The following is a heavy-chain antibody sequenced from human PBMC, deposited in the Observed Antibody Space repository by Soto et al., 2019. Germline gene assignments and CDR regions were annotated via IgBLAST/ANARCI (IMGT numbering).Heavy chain of an antibody. CDR3: ARDLAKGGGSAGFDY. D-gene: IGHD1-26*01. CDR2: INTYNGNT. J-gene: IGHJ4*02. CDR1: GYTFTSYG. V-gene: IGHV1-18*04. Sequence: ASVKVSCKASGYTFTSYGISWVRQAPGQGLEWMGWINTYNGNTNYAQKLQGRVTMTTDTSTSTAYMELRSLSSDDTAVYYCARDLAKGGGSAGFDYWGQGTLVTVSS.